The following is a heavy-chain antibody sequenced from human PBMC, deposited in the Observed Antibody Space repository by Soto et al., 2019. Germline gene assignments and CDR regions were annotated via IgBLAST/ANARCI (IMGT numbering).Heavy chain of an antibody. CDR3: ARFLRFLGFDAFDI. D-gene: IGHD3-3*01. J-gene: IGHJ3*02. CDR1: GGSISSGGYY. Sequence: SETLSLTCTVSGGSISSGGYYWSWIRQHPGKGLEWIGYIYYSGSTYYNPSLKSRVTISVDTSKNQFSLKLSSVTAADTAVYYCARFLRFLGFDAFDIWGQGTMVTVSS. V-gene: IGHV4-31*03. CDR2: IYYSGST.